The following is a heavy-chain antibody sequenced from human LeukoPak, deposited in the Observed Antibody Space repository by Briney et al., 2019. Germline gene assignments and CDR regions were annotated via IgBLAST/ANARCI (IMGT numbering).Heavy chain of an antibody. CDR1: GGSIINDY. CDR2: IYSSGSA. J-gene: IGHJ5*02. CDR3: ARDVRYASGWSTSES. Sequence: PSETLSLTCTLSGGSIINDYCSCIRQPPGKGLEWIGRIYSSGSANYSPSLKSRVFMSIYTSNNHFSLNLTSVAAADTALYFCARDVRYASGWSTSESWGQGTLVTVSS. D-gene: IGHD6-19*01. V-gene: IGHV4-4*07.